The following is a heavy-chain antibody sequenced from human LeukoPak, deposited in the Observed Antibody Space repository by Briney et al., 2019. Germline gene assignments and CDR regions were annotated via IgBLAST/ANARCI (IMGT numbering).Heavy chain of an antibody. CDR2: ISGSGGST. Sequence: GGSLRLSCAASGFTFSNYAMAWVRQAPGKGLEWVSAISGSGGSTYYADSVKGRFTISRDNSKNTLYLQMNSLRAEDTAVYYCAKGGYSSSSDYWGQGTLVTVSS. J-gene: IGHJ4*02. CDR1: GFTFSNYA. V-gene: IGHV3-23*01. D-gene: IGHD6-6*01. CDR3: AKGGYSSSSDY.